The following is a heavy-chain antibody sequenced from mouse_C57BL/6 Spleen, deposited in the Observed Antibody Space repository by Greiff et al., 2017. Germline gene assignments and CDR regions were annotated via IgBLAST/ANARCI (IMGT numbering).Heavy chain of an antibody. CDR3: ARSTVVATEDYFDY. D-gene: IGHD1-1*01. CDR2: IHPNSGST. Sequence: VQLQQPGAELVKPGASVKLSCKASGYTFTSYWMHWVKQRPGQGLEWIGMIHPNSGSTNYNEKFKSKATLTVDKSSSTAYMQLSSLTSEDSAVYYCARSTVVATEDYFDYWGQGTTLTVSS. CDR1: GYTFTSYW. J-gene: IGHJ2*01. V-gene: IGHV1-64*01.